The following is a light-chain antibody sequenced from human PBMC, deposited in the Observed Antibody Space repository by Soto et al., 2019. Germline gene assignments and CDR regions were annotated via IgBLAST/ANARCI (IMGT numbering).Light chain of an antibody. J-gene: IGKJ3*01. CDR1: QSLLHSNGYTY. Sequence: DIVMTQSPLSLPVTPGEPASISCRSSQSLLHSNGYTYLDWYLQKPGQSPQLLIYWGSNRASGVPDRFSGSGSGTDFTLKISRVEAEDGGVYYCMQALQTPLTFGPGTIVDIK. V-gene: IGKV2-28*01. CDR3: MQALQTPLT. CDR2: WGS.